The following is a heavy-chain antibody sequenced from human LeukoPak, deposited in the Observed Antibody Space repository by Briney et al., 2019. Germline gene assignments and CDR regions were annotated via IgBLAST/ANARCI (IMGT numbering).Heavy chain of an antibody. CDR1: GFTFSSYA. Sequence: PGGSLRLSCAASGFTFSSYAMSWVRQAPGKGLEWVSAISGSGGSTYYADSVKGRFTISRDNSKNALYLQMNSLRAEDTAVYYCAKAESEYSSGWYDGFDYWGQGTLVTVSS. V-gene: IGHV3-23*01. D-gene: IGHD6-19*01. CDR3: AKAESEYSSGWYDGFDY. J-gene: IGHJ4*02. CDR2: ISGSGGST.